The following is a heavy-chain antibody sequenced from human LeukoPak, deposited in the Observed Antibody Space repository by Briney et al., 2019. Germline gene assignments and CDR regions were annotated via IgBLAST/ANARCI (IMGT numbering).Heavy chain of an antibody. CDR3: ARSDSIGSVDY. CDR1: GFTFSR. CDR2: INRDGSEK. J-gene: IGHJ4*02. D-gene: IGHD2-21*01. V-gene: IGHV3-7*01. Sequence: GGSLRLSCAASGFTFSRMSWVRQAPGKGLEWGANINRDGSEKYYVDSVKGRFTISRDNTENSLSLQMNSLRAEDTAVYYCARSDSIGSVDYWGQGTLITVSS.